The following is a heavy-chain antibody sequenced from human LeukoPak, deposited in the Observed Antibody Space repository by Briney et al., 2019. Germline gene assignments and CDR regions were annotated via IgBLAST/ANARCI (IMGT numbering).Heavy chain of an antibody. V-gene: IGHV1-8*01. J-gene: IGHJ4*02. CDR2: MNPNSGNT. CDR3: ATRGWGTAAGIPYY. Sequence: ASVKVSCKASGYTFTSYDINWVRQATGQGLEWMGWMNPNSGNTGYAQKFQGRVTMTRNTSISTAYMELSSLRSEDTAVYYCATRGWGTAAGIPYYWGQGTLVTVSS. D-gene: IGHD6-13*01. CDR1: GYTFTSYD.